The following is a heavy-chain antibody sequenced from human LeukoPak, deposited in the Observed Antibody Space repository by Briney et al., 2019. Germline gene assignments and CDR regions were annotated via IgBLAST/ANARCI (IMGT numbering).Heavy chain of an antibody. J-gene: IGHJ4*02. D-gene: IGHD3-22*01. V-gene: IGHV3-21*01. CDR1: GFTFSSYS. Sequence: PGGSLRLSCAASGFTFSSYSMNWVRQAPGKGLEWVSSISSSSSYIYYADSVKGRFTISRDNAKNSLYLQMNSLRAEDTAVYYCARAPRYDSSGYYYSYWGQGTLVTVSS. CDR2: ISSSSSYI. CDR3: ARAPRYDSSGYYYSY.